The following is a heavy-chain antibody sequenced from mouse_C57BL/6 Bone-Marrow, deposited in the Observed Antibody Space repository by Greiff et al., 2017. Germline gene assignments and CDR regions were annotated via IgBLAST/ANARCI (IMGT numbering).Heavy chain of an antibody. CDR2: ILPGSGST. J-gene: IGHJ4*01. V-gene: IGHV1-9*01. Sequence: QVQLQQSGAELMKPGASVKLSCKATGYTFTGYWIEWVKQRPGHGLEWIGEILPGSGSTNYNEKFKGKATFTADTSSNTAYMQLSSLTTEDSAIYYCARFPLYYGSSSLAMDCWGQGTSVTVSS. CDR1: GYTFTGYW. CDR3: ARFPLYYGSSSLAMDC. D-gene: IGHD1-1*01.